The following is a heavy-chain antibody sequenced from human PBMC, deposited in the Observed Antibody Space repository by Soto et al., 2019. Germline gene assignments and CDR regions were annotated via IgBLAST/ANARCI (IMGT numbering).Heavy chain of an antibody. Sequence: GGSLRLSCAASGFTFSSYGMHWVRQAPGKGLEWVAVIWYDGSNKYYADSVKGRFTISRDNSKNTLYLQMNSLRAEGTAVYYCARDRIQLWYYFDYWGQGTLVTVSS. CDR1: GFTFSSYG. J-gene: IGHJ4*02. V-gene: IGHV3-33*01. CDR3: ARDRIQLWYYFDY. D-gene: IGHD5-18*01. CDR2: IWYDGSNK.